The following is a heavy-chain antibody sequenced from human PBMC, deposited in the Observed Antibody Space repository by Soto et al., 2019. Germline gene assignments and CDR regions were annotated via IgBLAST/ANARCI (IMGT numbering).Heavy chain of an antibody. Sequence: SETLSLTCAVSGYSISSSNWWGWIRQPPGKGLEWIGYIYYSGSTYYNPSLKSRVTMSVDTSKNQFSLKLSSVTAVDTAVYYCARSPGDIVVVPAAPTVWFDPWGQGTLVTVSS. CDR1: GYSISSSNW. D-gene: IGHD2-2*01. J-gene: IGHJ5*02. V-gene: IGHV4-28*01. CDR3: ARSPGDIVVVPAAPTVWFDP. CDR2: IYYSGST.